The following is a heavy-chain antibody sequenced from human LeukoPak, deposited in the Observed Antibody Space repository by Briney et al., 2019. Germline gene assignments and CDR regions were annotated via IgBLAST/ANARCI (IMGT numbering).Heavy chain of an antibody. CDR3: ARPPGLLWFGELLDV. Sequence: SETLSLTCTVSGGSISSSSYYWGWIRQPPGKGLEWIGSIYYSGSTYYNPSLKSRVTISVDTSKNQFSLKLSSVTAADTAVYYCARPPGLLWFGELLDVWGKGTTVTVSS. V-gene: IGHV4-39*07. J-gene: IGHJ6*04. D-gene: IGHD3-10*01. CDR2: IYYSGST. CDR1: GGSISSSSYY.